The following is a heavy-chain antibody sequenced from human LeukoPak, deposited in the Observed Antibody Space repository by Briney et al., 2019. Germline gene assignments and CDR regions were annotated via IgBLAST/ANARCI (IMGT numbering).Heavy chain of an antibody. D-gene: IGHD1-26*01. CDR1: GFTFSHAW. J-gene: IGHJ4*02. V-gene: IGHV3-15*01. CDR3: NTGCNEVEVTKNY. Sequence: GGSLRLSCEGSGFTFSHAWMSWVRQVPGKGLEWVGRIKTKSEGVTTDYAAFVKDRFIISRDDSKNTLYLQINGLKTEDTAIYYCNTGCNEVEVTKNYWGQGTLVTVSS. CDR2: IKTKSEGVTT.